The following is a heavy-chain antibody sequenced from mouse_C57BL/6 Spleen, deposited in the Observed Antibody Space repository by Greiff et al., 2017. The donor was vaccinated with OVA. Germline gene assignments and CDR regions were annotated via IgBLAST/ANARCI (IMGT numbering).Heavy chain of an antibody. Sequence: VKLQESGPELVKPGASVTISCKASGYAFSSSWMNWVKQRPGKGLEWIGRIYPGDGDTNYNGKFKGKATLTADKSSSTAYMQLSSLTSEDSAVYFCARWELPYAMDYWGQGTSVTVSS. CDR3: ARWELPYAMDY. V-gene: IGHV1-82*01. D-gene: IGHD4-1*01. CDR2: IYPGDGDT. J-gene: IGHJ4*01. CDR1: GYAFSSSW.